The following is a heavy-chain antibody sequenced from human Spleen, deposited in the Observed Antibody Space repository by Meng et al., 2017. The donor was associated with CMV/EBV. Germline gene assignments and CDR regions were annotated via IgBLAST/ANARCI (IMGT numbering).Heavy chain of an antibody. Sequence: GESLKISCKASGYTFTGYYMHWVRQAPGQGLEWMGWINPNSGGTNYAQKFQGRVTMTTETSTRTAYMELRSLRSDDTAVYYCAREGTLGTYDFWSGYYLDYWGQGTLVTVSS. CDR3: AREGTLGTYDFWSGYYLDY. CDR2: INPNSGGT. CDR1: GYTFTGYY. D-gene: IGHD3-3*01. V-gene: IGHV1-2*02. J-gene: IGHJ4*02.